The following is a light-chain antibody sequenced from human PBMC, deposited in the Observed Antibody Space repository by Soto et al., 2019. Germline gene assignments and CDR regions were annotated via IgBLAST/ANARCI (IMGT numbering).Light chain of an antibody. CDR2: GAS. J-gene: IGKJ1*01. CDR1: QSVSSY. V-gene: IGKV3-15*01. Sequence: VVLTHSPVTLSFSPGEIASLSFRAIQSVSSYLAWYQQKPGQAPRLLIYGASTRATGIPARFSGSGSGTEFTLTISSLQSEDFAVYYCQQYNNWPQTFGQGTKVDIK. CDR3: QQYNNWPQT.